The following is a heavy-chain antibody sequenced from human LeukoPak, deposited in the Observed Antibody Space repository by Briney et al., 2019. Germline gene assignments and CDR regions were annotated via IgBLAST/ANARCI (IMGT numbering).Heavy chain of an antibody. CDR1: GYSISSGYY. CDR3: ARLQYDYVWGSYPNTIYFDY. V-gene: IGHV4-38-2*02. Sequence: SETLSLTCTVSGYSISSGYYWGWIRQPPGKGLEWIGSIYHSGSTYYNPSLKSRVTISVDTSKNQFSLKLSSVTAADTAVYYCARLQYDYVWGSYPNTIYFDYWGQGTLVTVSS. J-gene: IGHJ4*02. D-gene: IGHD3-16*02. CDR2: IYHSGST.